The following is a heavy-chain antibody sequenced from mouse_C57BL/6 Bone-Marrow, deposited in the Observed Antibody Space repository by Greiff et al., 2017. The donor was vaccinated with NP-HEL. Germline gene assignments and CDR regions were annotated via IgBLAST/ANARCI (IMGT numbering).Heavy chain of an antibody. Sequence: QVHVKQSGAELARPGASVKLSCKASGYTFTSSGISWVKQRTGQGLEWIGEIYPRSGTTYYHEKFKGKATLTADKASSTAYMELRSLTSEDSAVYFCARRDYGRSQFAYWGQGTLVTVSA. J-gene: IGHJ3*01. CDR1: GYTFTSSG. CDR3: ARRDYGRSQFAY. CDR2: IYPRSGTT. D-gene: IGHD1-1*01. V-gene: IGHV1-81*01.